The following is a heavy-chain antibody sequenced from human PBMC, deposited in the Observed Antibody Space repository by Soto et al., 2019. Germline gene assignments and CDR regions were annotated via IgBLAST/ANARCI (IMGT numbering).Heavy chain of an antibody. CDR1: GGSISSYY. V-gene: IGHV4-59*01. J-gene: IGHJ5*02. D-gene: IGHD6-6*01. CDR2: IYYSGST. CDR3: ARDKGDSSFDP. Sequence: SETLSLTCTVSGGSISSYYWSWIRQPPGKGLEWIGYIYYSGSTNYNPSLKSRVTISVDTSKNQFSLKLSSVTAADTAVYYCARDKGDSSFDPWGQGTLVTVSS.